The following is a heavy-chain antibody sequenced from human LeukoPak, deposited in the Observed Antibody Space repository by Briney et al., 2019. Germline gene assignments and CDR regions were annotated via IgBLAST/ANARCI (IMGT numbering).Heavy chain of an antibody. Sequence: GGSLRLSCVVSGFTFSSYGMHWARQAPGKGLEWVSSISSRSSYIYYADSVKGRFTISRDNAKNSLYLQMNSLRAEDTAVYYCARDKLDNWNDQDGDYWGQGTLVTVSS. V-gene: IGHV3-21*04. D-gene: IGHD1-20*01. CDR3: ARDKLDNWNDQDGDY. CDR2: ISSRSSYI. J-gene: IGHJ4*02. CDR1: GFTFSSYG.